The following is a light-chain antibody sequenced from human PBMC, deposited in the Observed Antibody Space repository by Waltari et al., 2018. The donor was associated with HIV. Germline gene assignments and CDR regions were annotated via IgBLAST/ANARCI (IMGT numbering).Light chain of an antibody. Sequence: QPVLTQSSSASASLGSSVTLTCTLSSGHRSYIIAWHQQQPGKAPRYLMKLEGSGSDNKGSGIPARFSGSSSGADRYLTISNLQSEDEADYYCETWDSNTHKVVFGGGTKLTVL. CDR3: ETWDSNTHKVV. CDR2: LEGSGSD. V-gene: IGLV4-60*03. CDR1: SGHRSYI. J-gene: IGLJ2*01.